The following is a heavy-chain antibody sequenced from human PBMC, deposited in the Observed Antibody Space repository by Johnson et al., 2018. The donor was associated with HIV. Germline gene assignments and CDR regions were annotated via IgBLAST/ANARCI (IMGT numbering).Heavy chain of an antibody. CDR3: TSERGRYYDSSNDAFDI. V-gene: IGHV3-66*01. J-gene: IGHJ3*02. CDR1: GFTVSSNY. Sequence: VQLVESGGGFVQPGGSLRLSCAASGFTVSSNYMSWVRQAPGKGLEWVSVIYSGGNTFYEDPVQGRFTISRDDSKNTLYLQMNSLKTEDTAVYYCTSERGRYYDSSNDAFDIWGQGTMVTVSS. D-gene: IGHD3-22*01. CDR2: IYSGGNT.